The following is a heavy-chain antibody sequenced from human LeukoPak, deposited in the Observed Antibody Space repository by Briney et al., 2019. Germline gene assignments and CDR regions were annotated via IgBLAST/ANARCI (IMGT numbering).Heavy chain of an antibody. J-gene: IGHJ4*02. CDR3: TPGIAVAF. Sequence: GGSLRLSCAPSGLTFSGSAKHSARQASGKRLEWIGSIRSEANSYATAYAASVKGRFTISRDDSKNTAYLQMNSLKTEDTAVYYCTPGIAVAFWGQGTLVTVSS. CDR2: IRSEANSYAT. CDR1: GLTFSGSA. V-gene: IGHV3-73*01. D-gene: IGHD6-19*01.